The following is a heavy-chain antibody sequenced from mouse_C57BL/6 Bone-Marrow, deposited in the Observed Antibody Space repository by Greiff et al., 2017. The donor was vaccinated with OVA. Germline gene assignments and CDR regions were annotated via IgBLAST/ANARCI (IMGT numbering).Heavy chain of an antibody. V-gene: IGHV1-82*01. Sequence: VQLQQSGPELVKPGASVKISCKASGYAFSSSWMNWVKQRPGKGLEWIGRIYPGDGDTNYNGKFKGKATLTADKSSSTAYMQLSSLTSEDSAVYFCARAGGSSYVGFAYWGQGTLVTVSA. CDR3: ARAGGSSYVGFAY. CDR2: IYPGDGDT. J-gene: IGHJ3*01. CDR1: GYAFSSSW. D-gene: IGHD1-1*01.